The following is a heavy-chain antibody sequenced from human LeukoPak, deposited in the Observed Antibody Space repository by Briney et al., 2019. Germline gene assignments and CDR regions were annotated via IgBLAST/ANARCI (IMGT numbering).Heavy chain of an antibody. CDR1: GGSISSNSYY. CDR2: IYYSGST. CDR3: AVYASLYFDY. V-gene: IGHV4-39*01. Sequence: PSETLSLTCTVSGGSISSNSYYWGWIRQPPGKGLEWIGSIYYSGSTYYNPSLKSRVTISVDTSKNQFSLNLSSVTAADTAVYYCAVYASLYFDYWGQGTLVTVSS. D-gene: IGHD2-8*01. J-gene: IGHJ4*02.